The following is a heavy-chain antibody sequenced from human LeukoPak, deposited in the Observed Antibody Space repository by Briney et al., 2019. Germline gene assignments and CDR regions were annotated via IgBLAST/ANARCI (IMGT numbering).Heavy chain of an antibody. V-gene: IGHV1-46*01. D-gene: IGHD3-10*01. J-gene: IGHJ6*02. Sequence: ASVKVSCKASGYTFTSYYMHWVRQAPGQGLEWMGIINPSGGSTSYAQKFQGRVTMTRDTSTSTVYMELSSLRSEDTAAYYCARAGAPSYYYYGMDVWGQGTTVTVSS. CDR1: GYTFTSYY. CDR2: INPSGGST. CDR3: ARAGAPSYYYYGMDV.